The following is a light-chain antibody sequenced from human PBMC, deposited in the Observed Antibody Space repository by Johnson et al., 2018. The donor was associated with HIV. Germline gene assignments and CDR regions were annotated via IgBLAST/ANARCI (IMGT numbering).Light chain of an antibody. CDR3: ATWDSSMTDGGV. Sequence: QSVLTQPPSVSAAPGHNVSISCSGSSSNIGDNYISWYQQLPGAAPKLLIYENNKRPPEIPDRFSGSKSATSATLGITGLPTGDEAEYYCATWDSSMTDGGVFGTGTKVTVL. J-gene: IGLJ1*01. V-gene: IGLV1-51*01. CDR2: ENN. CDR1: SSNIGDNY.